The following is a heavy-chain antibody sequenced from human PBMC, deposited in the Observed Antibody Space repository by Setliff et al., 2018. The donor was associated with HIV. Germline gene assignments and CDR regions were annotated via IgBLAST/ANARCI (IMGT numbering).Heavy chain of an antibody. CDR2: MTPNSGNT. CDR1: GHTFTSYD. V-gene: IGHV1-8*01. CDR3: ASRYYNFWSGYTDAFDI. Sequence: GASVKVSCKASGHTFTSYDINWVRQATGQGLEWMGWMTPNSGNTDYAQKFQGRVTMTRNTSISTAYMELSSLRSEDTAVYYCASRYYNFWSGYTDAFDIWGQGTMVTVSS. J-gene: IGHJ3*02. D-gene: IGHD3-3*01.